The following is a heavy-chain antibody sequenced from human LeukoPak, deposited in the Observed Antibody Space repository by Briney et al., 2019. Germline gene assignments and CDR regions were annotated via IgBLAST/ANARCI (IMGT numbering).Heavy chain of an antibody. D-gene: IGHD3-16*01. V-gene: IGHV3-7*01. J-gene: IGHJ4*02. CDR2: IKEDGSDK. Sequence: GGSLRLSCAASGFTFSTYWMTWVRQAPGKGLEWVANIKEDGSDKYYVDSVKGRFTISRDNAKSSLYLQMNSLRAEDTAVYYCASGGSLDYWGQGTLVTVSS. CDR1: GFTFSTYW. CDR3: ASGGSLDY.